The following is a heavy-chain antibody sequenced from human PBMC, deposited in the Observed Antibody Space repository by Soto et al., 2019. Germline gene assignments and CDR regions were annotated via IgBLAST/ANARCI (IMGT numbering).Heavy chain of an antibody. D-gene: IGHD6-13*01. CDR2: INHSGST. CDR3: ARGPGIAAAGTSHFDY. V-gene: IGHV4-34*01. J-gene: IGHJ4*02. CDR1: GGSFSGYY. Sequence: QVQLQQWGAGLLKPSETLSLTCAVYGGSFSGYYWSWIRQPPGKVLEWIGEINHSGSTNYNPSLKSRVTISVDTSKNQFSLKLSSVTAADTAVYYCARGPGIAAAGTSHFDYWGQGTLVTVSS.